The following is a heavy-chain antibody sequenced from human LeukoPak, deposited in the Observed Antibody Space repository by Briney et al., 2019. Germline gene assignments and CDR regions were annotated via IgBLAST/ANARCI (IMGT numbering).Heavy chain of an antibody. J-gene: IGHJ6*02. CDR2: INPNSGGT. CDR3: ARGWPGMTGRWMENYYGMDV. Sequence: ASVKVSCKASGYTFIGYYMHWVRQAPGQGLEWMGWINPNSGGTNYAQKFQGWVTMTRDTSISTAYMELSRLRSDDTAVYYCARGWPGMTGRWMENYYGMDVWGQGTTVTVSS. V-gene: IGHV1-2*04. CDR1: GYTFIGYY. D-gene: IGHD3-9*01.